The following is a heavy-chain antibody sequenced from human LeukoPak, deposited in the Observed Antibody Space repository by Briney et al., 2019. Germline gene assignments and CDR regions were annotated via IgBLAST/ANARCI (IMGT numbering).Heavy chain of an antibody. D-gene: IGHD6-19*01. Sequence: GASVKVSCKASGYTFTSYYMHWVRQAPGQGLEWMGIINPSGGSTSYAQKFQGRVTMTRDMSTNTVYMELSSLRSEDTAVYYCARDGDSSGWYYYYYYYMDVWGKGTTVTVSS. CDR3: ARDGDSSGWYYYYYYYMDV. V-gene: IGHV1-46*01. CDR2: INPSGGST. CDR1: GYTFTSYY. J-gene: IGHJ6*03.